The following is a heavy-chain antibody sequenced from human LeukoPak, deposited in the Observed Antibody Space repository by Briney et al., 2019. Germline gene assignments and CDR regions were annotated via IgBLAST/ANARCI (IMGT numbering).Heavy chain of an antibody. J-gene: IGHJ4*02. CDR1: GYTFTSYG. V-gene: IGHV1-18*01. Sequence: ASVKVSCKASGYTFTSYGISWVRQAPGQGLEWMGWISAYNGNTNYAQKFQGRVTMTRDTSISTAYMELSRLRSDDTAVYYCARGIEKTRDWGQGTLVTVSS. CDR3: ARGIEKTRD. CDR2: ISAYNGNT.